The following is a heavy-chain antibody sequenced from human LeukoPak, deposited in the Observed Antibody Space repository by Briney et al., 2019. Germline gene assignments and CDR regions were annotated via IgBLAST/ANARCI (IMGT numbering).Heavy chain of an antibody. CDR3: ARVPGILGFDP. J-gene: IGHJ5*02. Sequence: SETLSLTCAVYGGSFSGYYWRWIRQPPGKGLEWIGEITHSGSPNYTPSLKSRVTISVDTSKNQFSLKLSSVTAADTAVYYCARVPGILGFDPWGQGTLVTVSS. D-gene: IGHD3-10*01. CDR1: GGSFSGYY. CDR2: ITHSGSP. V-gene: IGHV4-34*01.